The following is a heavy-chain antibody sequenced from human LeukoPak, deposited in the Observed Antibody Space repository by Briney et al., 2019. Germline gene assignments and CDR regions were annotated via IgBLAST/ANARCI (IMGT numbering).Heavy chain of an antibody. CDR1: GYTFTSYY. Sequence: GASVKVSCKASGYTFTSYYMHWVRQAPGQGLEWMGIINPSGYSTTYAQKFQGRVTMTRDMSTSTVYMELSSLRSEDAAMYYCARSKSPGGYFDYWGQGTLVTVSS. CDR2: INPSGYST. CDR3: ARSKSPGGYFDY. V-gene: IGHV1-46*01. D-gene: IGHD3-16*01. J-gene: IGHJ4*02.